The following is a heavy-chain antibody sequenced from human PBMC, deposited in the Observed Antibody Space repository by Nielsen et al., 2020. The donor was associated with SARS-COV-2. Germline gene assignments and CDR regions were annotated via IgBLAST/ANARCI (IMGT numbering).Heavy chain of an antibody. Sequence: GGSLRLSCAASGFTFSTYAMHWVRQAPGKGLEWVAVISYDGNNKYYADSVRGRFTISRDNSKNTLYLQMNSLRAEDTAVYYCAREGQYGDYVSSSLDYWGQGTLVTVSS. V-gene: IGHV3-30-3*01. CDR1: GFTFSTYA. J-gene: IGHJ4*02. D-gene: IGHD4-17*01. CDR3: AREGQYGDYVSSSLDY. CDR2: ISYDGNNK.